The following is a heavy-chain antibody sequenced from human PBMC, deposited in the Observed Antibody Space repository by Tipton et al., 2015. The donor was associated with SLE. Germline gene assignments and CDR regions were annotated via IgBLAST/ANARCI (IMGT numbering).Heavy chain of an antibody. J-gene: IGHJ4*02. CDR1: GYTLTEFS. Sequence: QSGAEVKKPGASVKVSCEVFGYTLTEFSMHWVRQAPGKGLEWMGGFDPENGETIYAQKFQGRVIMTEDTSTDTAYMDLSSLTSEDTAVYYCAAVWGGVGNTDYWGQGTLVTVSS. V-gene: IGHV1-24*01. D-gene: IGHD3-16*01. CDR2: FDPENGET. CDR3: AAVWGGVGNTDY.